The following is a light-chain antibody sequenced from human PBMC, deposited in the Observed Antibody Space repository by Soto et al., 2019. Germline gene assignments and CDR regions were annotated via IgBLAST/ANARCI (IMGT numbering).Light chain of an antibody. V-gene: IGKV3-15*01. CDR3: QHYNNWPPWT. J-gene: IGKJ1*01. Sequence: ILMTQSPATLSVSPGERATLSCRAGQSVSNNLAWYQQKPGQAPRLLIYDASTRATGIPARFSGSGSGTEFTLTISGLQSEDFAVYYCQHYNNWPPWTFGQGTKVEI. CDR1: QSVSNN. CDR2: DAS.